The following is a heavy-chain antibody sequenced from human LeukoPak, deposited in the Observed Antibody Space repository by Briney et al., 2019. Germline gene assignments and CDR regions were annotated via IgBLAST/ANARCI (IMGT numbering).Heavy chain of an antibody. CDR2: IYYSGST. CDR1: GASISSYF. CDR3: ARYDYGSGYPGSWLDP. V-gene: IGHV4-59*08. D-gene: IGHD3-10*01. Sequence: SGTLSLTCTVSGASISSYFRTWIRQSPGKGLEWIGYIYYSGSTNYNPSLKSRVTISVDTSKNQFSLKLNSVTAADTAVYYCARYDYGSGYPGSWLDPWGQGTLVTVSS. J-gene: IGHJ5*02.